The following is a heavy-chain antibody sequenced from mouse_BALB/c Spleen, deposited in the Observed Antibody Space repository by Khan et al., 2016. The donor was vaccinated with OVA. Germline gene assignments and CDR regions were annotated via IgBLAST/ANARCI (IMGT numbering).Heavy chain of an antibody. Sequence: QVQLQQSGPGLVQPSQSLSITCTASGFSLTSYGVPWVRQSPGKGLEWLGVIWSGGSTAYNSAYISRLTISKDDSKSQVFFKMNSLQDNDTAIYYCARTYFSYGNYGDYYTMDYWGQGTSVTVSS. D-gene: IGHD2-1*01. CDR2: IWSGGST. CDR1: GFSLTSYG. CDR3: ARTYFSYGNYGDYYTMDY. J-gene: IGHJ4*01. V-gene: IGHV2-2*02.